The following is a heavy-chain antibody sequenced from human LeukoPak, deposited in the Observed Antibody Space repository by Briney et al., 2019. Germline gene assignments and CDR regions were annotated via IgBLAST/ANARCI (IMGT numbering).Heavy chain of an antibody. CDR1: GFTFSSYA. V-gene: IGHV3-23*01. Sequence: GGSLRLSCAASGFTFSSYAMSWVRQAPGKGLEWVSSISGSGDSTYYADSVKGRFIISRDNSKNTLYVQMSRLRAEDTAVYYCARGLWFGEFYFDYLGQGTLVTVSS. CDR3: ARGLWFGEFYFDY. J-gene: IGHJ4*02. D-gene: IGHD3-10*01. CDR2: ISGSGDST.